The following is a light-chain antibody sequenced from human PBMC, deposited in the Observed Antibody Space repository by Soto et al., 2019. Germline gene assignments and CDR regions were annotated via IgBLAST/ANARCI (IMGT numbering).Light chain of an antibody. CDR3: QQYGSSPIT. J-gene: IGKJ5*01. CDR1: QRISTT. Sequence: EIVLAQSPATLSFSPGERATLSCRASQRISTTLVWYQQKPGQPPRLLIYGASTRATGVPARFSGSGSGTDFTLTISRLEPEDFAVYYCQQYGSSPITFGQGTRLEIK. V-gene: IGKV3-20*01. CDR2: GAS.